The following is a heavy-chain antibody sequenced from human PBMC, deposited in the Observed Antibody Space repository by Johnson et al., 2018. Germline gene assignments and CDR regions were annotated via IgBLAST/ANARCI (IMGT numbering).Heavy chain of an antibody. CDR1: GFTVSSNY. D-gene: IGHD1-26*01. V-gene: IGHV3-66*01. J-gene: IGHJ3*02. CDR2: IYSGGST. Sequence: EVQLLESGGGLVQPGGSLRLSCAASGFTVSSNYMSWVRQAPGKGLEWVSVIYSGGSTYYADSVKGRFTISRDNSKNTLYLEINSLRAEDTAVYYCGRDAWDQNGDVCDIWGQGTMVTVSS. CDR3: GRDAWDQNGDVCDI.